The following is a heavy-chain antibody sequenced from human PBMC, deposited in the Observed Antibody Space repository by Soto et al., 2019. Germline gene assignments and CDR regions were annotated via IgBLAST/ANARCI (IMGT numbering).Heavy chain of an antibody. Sequence: SVKVSCKASCYTFTSYGIIWVRQAPGQGLEWMGWISAYNGNTNYAQKLQGRVTMSTDTSTSTAYMELRSLRSDDTAVYYCARDTSNYFDYWGQGTLVTVSS. D-gene: IGHD2-2*01. CDR1: CYTFTSYG. V-gene: IGHV1-18*01. CDR2: ISAYNGNT. CDR3: ARDTSNYFDY. J-gene: IGHJ4*02.